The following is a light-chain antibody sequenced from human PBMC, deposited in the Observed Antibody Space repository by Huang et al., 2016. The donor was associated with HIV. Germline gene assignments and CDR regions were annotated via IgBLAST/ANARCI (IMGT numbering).Light chain of an antibody. Sequence: DIVMTQSPDSLAVSLGERAAINCKSSQSLLYRSNNKKYVAWYQQKPGQPPKLLIYWASTRESGVPDRFSGSGSGTDFTLTSSSLQAADVAVYYCQQYYNTPFTFGPGTKVDIK. CDR1: QSLLYRSNNKKY. V-gene: IGKV4-1*01. CDR3: QQYYNTPFT. CDR2: WAS. J-gene: IGKJ3*01.